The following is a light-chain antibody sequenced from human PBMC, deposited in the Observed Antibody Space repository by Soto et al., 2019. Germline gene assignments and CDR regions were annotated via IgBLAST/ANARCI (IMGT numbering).Light chain of an antibody. CDR3: QQYNSYPLT. J-gene: IGKJ4*01. V-gene: IGKV1-5*03. CDR2: KAS. Sequence: DIQMTQSPSTLSASVGDRVTITCRASQSISSWLAWYQQKPGKAPMLLIYKASSLESGVPSRFSGSGSGTEFTLTISSLQPDDFATYYCQQYNSYPLTFGGGTKVDIK. CDR1: QSISSW.